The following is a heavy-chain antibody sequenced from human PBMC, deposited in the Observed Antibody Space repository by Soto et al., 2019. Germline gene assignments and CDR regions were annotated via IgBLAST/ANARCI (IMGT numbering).Heavy chain of an antibody. V-gene: IGHV3-23*01. D-gene: IGHD6-19*01. CDR2: ISGSGGST. CDR1: GFTFDSCA. J-gene: IGHJ4*02. Sequence: GGSLRLSCAASGFTFDSCAMSWVRQAPGKGLEWILGISGSGGSTYYADSVKGRFTISRDNSKNTVYLQMNSLRADDTAVYYCAKGKTSGWYYFYFWGQGTLFTVSP. CDR3: AKGKTSGWYYFYF.